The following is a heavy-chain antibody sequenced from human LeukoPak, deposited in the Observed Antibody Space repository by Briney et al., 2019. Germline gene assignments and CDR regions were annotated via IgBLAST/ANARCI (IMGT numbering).Heavy chain of an antibody. V-gene: IGHV1-24*01. D-gene: IGHD3-10*02. CDR2: FDPEDGET. J-gene: IGHJ4*02. CDR3: ACSGSYYKSIDYFDY. Sequence: ASVKVSFKVSGYTLTELSMHWVRQARGKGLEWMGGFDPEDGETIYAQKFQGRVTMTEDTSTDTAYMELSSLRSEDTAVYYCACSGSYYKSIDYFDYWGQGTLVTVSS. CDR1: GYTLTELS.